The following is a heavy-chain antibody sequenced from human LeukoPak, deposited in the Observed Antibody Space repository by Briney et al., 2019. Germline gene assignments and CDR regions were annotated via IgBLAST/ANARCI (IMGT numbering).Heavy chain of an antibody. V-gene: IGHV1-69*04. Sequence: SVKVSCKASGGTFSSCAISWVRQAPGQGLEWMGRIIPILGIANYAQKFQGRVTITADKSTSTAYMELSSLRSEDTAVYYCASNTDSSGWYYYYYGMGVWGQGTTVTVSS. CDR2: IIPILGIA. D-gene: IGHD6-19*01. CDR3: ASNTDSSGWYYYYYGMGV. J-gene: IGHJ6*02. CDR1: GGTFSSCA.